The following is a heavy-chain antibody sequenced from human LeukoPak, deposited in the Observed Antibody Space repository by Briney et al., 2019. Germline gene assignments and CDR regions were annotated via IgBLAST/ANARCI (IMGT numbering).Heavy chain of an antibody. Sequence: GGSLRLSCAASGFTFTTYWMHWVRQAPGKGLVWVSRINIDGTITNYADSVEGRFTISRDNAKNTLYLQMNSLRAEDTAVYYCATGETATLPGYWGQGTLVTVSS. CDR2: INIDGTIT. J-gene: IGHJ4*02. V-gene: IGHV3-74*01. CDR3: ATGETATLPGY. D-gene: IGHD2-15*01. CDR1: GFTFTTYW.